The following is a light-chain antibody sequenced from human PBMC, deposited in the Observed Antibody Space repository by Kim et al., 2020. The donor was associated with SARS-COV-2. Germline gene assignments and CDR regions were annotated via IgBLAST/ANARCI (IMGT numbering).Light chain of an antibody. J-gene: IGLJ3*02. Sequence: QTATLTCTGNSNNVVNQGATWLQQHRGHPPKLLSYRNNNRPSGISERLSSSGSGNPASLTISGLQPEDEADYYCSAWDSSLSAWVFGGGTQLTVL. CDR2: RNN. CDR3: SAWDSSLSAWV. CDR1: SNNVVNQG. V-gene: IGLV10-54*01.